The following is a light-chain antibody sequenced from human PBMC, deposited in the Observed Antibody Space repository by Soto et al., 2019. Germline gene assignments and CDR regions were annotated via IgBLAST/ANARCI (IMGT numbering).Light chain of an antibody. CDR1: QGISSC. Sequence: DIQMTQSPSSVSASVGDRVTITCRASQGISSCLAWYQQKPGKAPKLLIYAASSLQSGVPSRFSGSGSGTDYTLTINSLQPEDFASYYCQQANSIPITFGQGTRLEIK. CDR3: QQANSIPIT. J-gene: IGKJ5*01. CDR2: AAS. V-gene: IGKV1-12*01.